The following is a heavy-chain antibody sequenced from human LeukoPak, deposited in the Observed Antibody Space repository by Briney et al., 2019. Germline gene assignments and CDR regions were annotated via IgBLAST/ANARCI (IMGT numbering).Heavy chain of an antibody. J-gene: IGHJ4*02. CDR2: IRSKAYGGTT. CDR3: TRDRASSLTTVTFLFDY. V-gene: IGHV3-49*03. Sequence: GRFLRLSCTASGFTFGDYAMSWFRQAPGKGLERVGFIRSKAYGGTTEYAASVKGRFTISRDDSKSIAYLQMNSLKTEDTAVYYCTRDRASSLTTVTFLFDYWGQGTLVTVSS. D-gene: IGHD4-17*01. CDR1: GFTFGDYA.